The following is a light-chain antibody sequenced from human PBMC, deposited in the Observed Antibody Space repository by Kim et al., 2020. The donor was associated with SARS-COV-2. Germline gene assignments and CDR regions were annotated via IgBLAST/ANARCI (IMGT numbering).Light chain of an antibody. J-gene: IGKJ1*01. Sequence: AAVGDIVTITCRASQAIRNYLGWYQQKTGKAPKCLICGAAIVHTGVPSKIGGSGCRTEFTIKITKQEPGNIETYICVKQSNHTRTFGQETKV. CDR1: QAIRNY. CDR3: VKQSNHTRT. CDR2: GAA. V-gene: IGKV1-17*02.